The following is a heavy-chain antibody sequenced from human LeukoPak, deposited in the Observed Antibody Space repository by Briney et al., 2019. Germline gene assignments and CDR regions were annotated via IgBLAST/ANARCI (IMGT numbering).Heavy chain of an antibody. Sequence: GGSLRLSCAASGFTFSSYGMHWVRQAPGKGLEWVAFIRNDGSNDYYPDSVKGRFTISRDNSRNTLYLQMNSLRAEDTAFYYCAKGGSSSHNWFDPWGQGTRVTVSS. CDR2: IRNDGSND. V-gene: IGHV3-30*02. J-gene: IGHJ5*02. CDR1: GFTFSSYG. CDR3: AKGGSSSHNWFDP. D-gene: IGHD6-13*01.